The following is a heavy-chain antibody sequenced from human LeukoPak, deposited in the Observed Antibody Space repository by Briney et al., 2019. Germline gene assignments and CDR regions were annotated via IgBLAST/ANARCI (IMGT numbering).Heavy chain of an antibody. V-gene: IGHV4-34*09. CDR2: INHSGST. Sequence: PSETLSLTCAVYGGSFSGYYWSWIRQPPGKGLEWIGEINHSGSTYYNPSLKSRVTISADTSKNQFSLKLSSVTAADTAVYYCASGVVPAATATHFDYWGQGTLVTVSS. D-gene: IGHD2-2*01. CDR1: GGSFSGYY. J-gene: IGHJ4*02. CDR3: ASGVVPAATATHFDY.